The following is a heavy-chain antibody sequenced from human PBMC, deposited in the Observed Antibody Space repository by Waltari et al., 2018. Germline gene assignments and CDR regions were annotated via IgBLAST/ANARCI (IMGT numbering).Heavy chain of an antibody. CDR2: IYTSGRT. J-gene: IGHJ6*02. D-gene: IGHD3-10*01. CDR3: ARDWRGGSGSYYPPLYYYGMDV. Sequence: QVQLQESGPGLVKPSETLSLTCTVSGGSISSYYWSWIRQPAGKGLEWIGRIYTSGRTNYHPSLKSRVTMSVDTSKNQFSLKLSSVTAADTAVYYCARDWRGGSGSYYPPLYYYGMDVWGQGTTVTVSS. V-gene: IGHV4-4*07. CDR1: GGSISSYY.